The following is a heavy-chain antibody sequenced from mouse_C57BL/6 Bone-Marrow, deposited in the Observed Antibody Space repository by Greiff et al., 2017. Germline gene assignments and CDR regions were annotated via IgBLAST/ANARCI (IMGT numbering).Heavy chain of an antibody. V-gene: IGHV5-12*01. CDR3: ARHIYYYGSIPFAY. D-gene: IGHD1-1*01. CDR1: GFTFSDYY. CDR2: ISNGGGST. Sequence: EVHLVESGGGLVQPGGSLKLSCAASGFTFSDYYMYWVRQTPEKRLEWVAYISNGGGSTYYPDTVKGRFTISRDNAKNTLYLQMSRLKSEDTAMYYCARHIYYYGSIPFAYWGQGTLVTVSA. J-gene: IGHJ3*01.